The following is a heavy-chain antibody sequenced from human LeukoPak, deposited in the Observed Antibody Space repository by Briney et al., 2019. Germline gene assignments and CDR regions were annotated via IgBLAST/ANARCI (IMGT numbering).Heavy chain of an antibody. CDR2: ISGSAGST. V-gene: IGHV3-23*01. CDR1: GFTFSSYA. CDR3: AKGVSRYCSSTSCYPPFDH. J-gene: IGHJ4*02. D-gene: IGHD2-2*01. Sequence: GGSLRLSCAASGFTFSSYAMSWVRQAPGKGLEWVSAISGSAGSTYYADSVKGRFTISRDNSKNTLYLQMNSLRAEDTAVYYCAKGVSRYCSSTSCYPPFDHWGQGTLVTVSS.